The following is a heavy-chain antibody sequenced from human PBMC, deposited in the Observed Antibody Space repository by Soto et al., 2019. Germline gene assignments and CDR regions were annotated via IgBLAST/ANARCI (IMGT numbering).Heavy chain of an antibody. Sequence: QVQLVQSGAEVKKPGSSVKVSCKASGGAFSSYTISWVRQAPGQGLEWMGRIIPILGIANYAQKFQGRVTITADKCTSTDYMELSSLRSEDTAVYYCARDRAAASSGMDVWGQGTTVTVSS. CDR3: ARDRAAASSGMDV. CDR1: GGAFSSYT. J-gene: IGHJ6*02. V-gene: IGHV1-69*08. CDR2: IIPILGIA. D-gene: IGHD6-13*01.